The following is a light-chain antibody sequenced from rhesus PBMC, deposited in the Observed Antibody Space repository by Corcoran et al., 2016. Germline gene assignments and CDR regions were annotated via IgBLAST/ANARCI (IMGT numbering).Light chain of an antibody. Sequence: QVILTQSPATLSLSPGERATLSCRASQSVSSYLAWYQQKPGQTPRLLIYGASSRATGIPDRFSGSGSGTDFTLTISSLEPEDVGVYHCYQHSSGETFGQGTKVEIK. CDR2: GAS. CDR1: QSVSSY. CDR3: YQHSSGET. J-gene: IGKJ1*01. V-gene: IGKV3-10*01.